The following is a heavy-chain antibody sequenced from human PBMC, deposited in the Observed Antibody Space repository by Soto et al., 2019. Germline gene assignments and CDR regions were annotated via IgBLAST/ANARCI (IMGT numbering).Heavy chain of an antibody. CDR1: GGSISSSSYY. Sequence: PSETLSLTCTVSGGSISSSSYYWGWIRQPPGKGLEWIGSIYYSGSTYYNPSLKSRVTISVDTSKNQFSLKLSSVTAADTAVYYCARRYFDRLLRGDPFDIWGQGTMVTVSS. D-gene: IGHD3-9*01. CDR3: ARRYFDRLLRGDPFDI. V-gene: IGHV4-39*01. CDR2: IYYSGST. J-gene: IGHJ3*02.